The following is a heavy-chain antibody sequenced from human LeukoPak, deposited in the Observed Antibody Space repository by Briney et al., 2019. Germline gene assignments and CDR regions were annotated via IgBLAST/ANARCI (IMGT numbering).Heavy chain of an antibody. CDR2: IKSKTDGGTT. Sequence: GGSLRLSCAASGFIFSNAWMNCVRQAPGKGLEWVGRIKSKTDGGTTDYAAPVKGRFIISRDDSKNTLYLQMNSLKTEDTALYYCTTVYLTGEGNDYWGQGTQVTVSS. D-gene: IGHD3-9*01. CDR3: TTVYLTGEGNDY. V-gene: IGHV3-15*07. CDR1: GFIFSNAW. J-gene: IGHJ4*02.